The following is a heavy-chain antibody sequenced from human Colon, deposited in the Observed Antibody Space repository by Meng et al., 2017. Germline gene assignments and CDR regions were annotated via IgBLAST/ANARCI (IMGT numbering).Heavy chain of an antibody. CDR3: ARESADGGSFDL. J-gene: IGHJ4*02. D-gene: IGHD2-15*01. Sequence: QVQLVQSGAEVKNPWASVTVSCKASGYTLYIHWVRLRPGEGLEWMGRINPRTGDTKSAQSFQGRVTMTRDTSTTTFSMDLRSLTTDDSAIYFCARESADGGSFDLWGQGTLVTVSS. CDR2: INPRTGDT. V-gene: IGHV1-2*06. CDR1: GYTLY.